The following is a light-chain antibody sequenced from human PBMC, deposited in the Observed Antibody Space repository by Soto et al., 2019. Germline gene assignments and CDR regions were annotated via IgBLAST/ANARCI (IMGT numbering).Light chain of an antibody. CDR3: QQYDGWPRT. J-gene: IGKJ1*01. CDR1: ESVAGH. Sequence: IRVTQSPATLSVSPGERATLSCRASESVAGHLAWYQQKPGQAPRLLIHGASNRATGIPVRFSGSGSGTEFTLTISSLQSEDFAVYYCQQYDGWPRTFGQGTKVDI. CDR2: GAS. V-gene: IGKV3-15*01.